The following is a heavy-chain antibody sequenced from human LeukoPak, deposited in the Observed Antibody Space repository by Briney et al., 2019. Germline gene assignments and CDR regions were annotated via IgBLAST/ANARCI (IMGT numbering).Heavy chain of an antibody. CDR2: IIPILGIA. J-gene: IGHJ4*02. CDR1: GGTFSSYA. CDR3: ARDPRGYCSSTSCYAY. V-gene: IGHV1-69*04. D-gene: IGHD2-2*01. Sequence: AASVKASCKASGGTFSSYAISWVRQAPGQGLEWMGRIIPILGIANYAQKFQGRVTVTADKSTSTAYMELSSLRSEDTAVYYCARDPRGYCSSTSCYAYWGQGTLVTVSS.